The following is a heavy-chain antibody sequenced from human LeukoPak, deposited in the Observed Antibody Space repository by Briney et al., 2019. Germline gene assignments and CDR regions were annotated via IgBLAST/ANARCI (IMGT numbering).Heavy chain of an antibody. D-gene: IGHD5-18*01. V-gene: IGHV3-30*18. Sequence: PGGSLRLSCAASGFTFSSYGMHWVRQAPGKGLEWVAVISYDGSNKYYADSVKGRFTISRDNSKNTLYLQMNSLRAEDTAVYYCAKPYVDTAMVADFFDYWGQGTTVTVSS. CDR3: AKPYVDTAMVADFFDY. J-gene: IGHJ4*03. CDR2: ISYDGSNK. CDR1: GFTFSSYG.